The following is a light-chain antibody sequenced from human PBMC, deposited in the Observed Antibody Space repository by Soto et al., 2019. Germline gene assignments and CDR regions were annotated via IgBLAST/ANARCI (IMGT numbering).Light chain of an antibody. Sequence: AIQLTQSPSSLSASVVDRVTISFRASQGIGNDLAWYQQKPGKAPRLLIFAASNLQSGVPSRFSGSGSGTDFTLTISRLQPEDFATYYCLQLYNFSWTFGQGTKVDIK. J-gene: IGKJ1*01. CDR2: AAS. V-gene: IGKV1-6*01. CDR1: QGIGND. CDR3: LQLYNFSWT.